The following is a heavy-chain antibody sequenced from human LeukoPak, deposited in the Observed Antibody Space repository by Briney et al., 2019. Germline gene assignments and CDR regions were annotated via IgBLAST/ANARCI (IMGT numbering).Heavy chain of an antibody. D-gene: IGHD1-26*01. Sequence: GGSLRLSCAASGFTFSSYSMNWVRQAPGKGLEWVSSIISSSSSYIYYADSVKGRFTISRDNAKNSLYLQMNSLRAVDTAVYYCARGGSFGDAFGIWGQGTMVAVSS. CDR1: GFTFSSYS. CDR3: ARGGSFGDAFGI. CDR2: IISSSSSYI. J-gene: IGHJ3*02. V-gene: IGHV3-21*01.